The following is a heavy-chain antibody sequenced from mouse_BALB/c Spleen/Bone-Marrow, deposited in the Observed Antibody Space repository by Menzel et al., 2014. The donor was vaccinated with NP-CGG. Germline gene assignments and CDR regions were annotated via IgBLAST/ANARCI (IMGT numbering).Heavy chain of an antibody. CDR2: IHYNGGT. D-gene: IGHD1-1*01. CDR1: GYSITSGYS. CDR3: ARLNGSYAMDY. V-gene: IGHV3-1*02. Sequence: EVQLQESGPALVKPSPSLSLTCTVTGYSITSGYSWCWIRQFPGNTLGWMGFIHYNGGTNYNPSLKSRISITRDKSKNQFFLQLNSVTAEDTASYYCARLNGSYAMDYWGQGTSVTVSS. J-gene: IGHJ4*01.